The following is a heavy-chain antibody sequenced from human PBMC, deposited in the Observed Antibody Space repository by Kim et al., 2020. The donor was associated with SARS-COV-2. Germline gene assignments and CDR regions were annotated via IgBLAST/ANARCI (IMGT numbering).Heavy chain of an antibody. V-gene: IGHV3-21*01. D-gene: IGHD3-10*01. CDR2: ISSSSSYI. CDR1: GFTFSSYS. Sequence: GGSLRLSCAASGFTFSSYSMNWVRQAPGKGLEWVSSISSSSSYIYYADSVKGRFTISRDNAKNSLYLQMNSLRAEDTAVYYCARDQPGGSGGVAFDIWGQGTMVTVSS. CDR3: ARDQPGGSGGVAFDI. J-gene: IGHJ3*02.